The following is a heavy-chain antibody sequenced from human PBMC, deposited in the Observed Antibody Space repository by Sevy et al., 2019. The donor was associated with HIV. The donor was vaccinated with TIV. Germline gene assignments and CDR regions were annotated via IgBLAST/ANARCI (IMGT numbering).Heavy chain of an antibody. J-gene: IGHJ4*02. V-gene: IGHV3-21*01. CDR3: ARAVLVISTWRSDY. Sequence: GGSLRLSCAASGFTFSSYRMTWVRQAPGKGLEWVSCISSTSAYINYADSVKGRFTISRDNAKNLLYLQMDSLRAEDTAVYHCARAVLVISTWRSDYWGQGTLVTVSS. CDR2: ISSTSAYI. D-gene: IGHD6-13*01. CDR1: GFTFSSYR.